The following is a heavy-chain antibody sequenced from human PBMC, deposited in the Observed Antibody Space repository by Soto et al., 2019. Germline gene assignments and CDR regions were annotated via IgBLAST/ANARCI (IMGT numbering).Heavy chain of an antibody. CDR3: ARLGGTGYYYYYMDV. CDR2: IYYSGST. CDR1: GGSISSYY. V-gene: IGHV4-59*08. J-gene: IGHJ6*03. D-gene: IGHD1-1*01. Sequence: PPETLSLTCTSSGGSISSYYWSWIRLPPGKGLEWIVYIYYSGSTNYNPSLKSRVTISVDTSKNQFSLKLSSVTAAYTAVYYCARLGGTGYYYYYMDVWGKGTAVTVSS.